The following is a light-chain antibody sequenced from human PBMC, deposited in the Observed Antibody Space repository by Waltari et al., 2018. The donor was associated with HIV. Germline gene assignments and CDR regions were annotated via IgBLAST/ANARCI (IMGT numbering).Light chain of an antibody. Sequence: IQMSQSPSSLSASMSDKITITCQANEDIVTFLNLYQQKPGKAPKLLIYGASNLQSGVPSRFSGSGSGTFFSLTITSPRPEDAAIYYCQQFRSLPLTFGQGTKLDIK. V-gene: IGKV1-33*01. CDR3: QQFRSLPLT. J-gene: IGKJ2*01. CDR2: GAS. CDR1: EDIVTF.